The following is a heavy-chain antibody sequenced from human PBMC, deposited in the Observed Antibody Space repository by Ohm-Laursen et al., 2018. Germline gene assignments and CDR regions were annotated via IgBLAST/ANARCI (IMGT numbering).Heavy chain of an antibody. J-gene: IGHJ4*01. CDR2: VSYSGST. V-gene: IGHV4-59*01. CDR3: ARGVGRFSSNLDY. Sequence: PGTLSLTCFVSGDSITSYFWSWIRQSPGKRLEWIGYVSYSGSTSYNPTLKSRVTISVDTSKSQFSLRLSSVTAADTAVYYCARGVGRFSSNLDYWGPGTVVTVST. CDR1: GDSITSYF. D-gene: IGHD1-14*01.